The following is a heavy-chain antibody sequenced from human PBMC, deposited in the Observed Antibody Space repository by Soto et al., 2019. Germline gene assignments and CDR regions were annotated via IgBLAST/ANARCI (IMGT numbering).Heavy chain of an antibody. D-gene: IGHD3-16*02. J-gene: IGHJ3*02. CDR2: INHSGST. V-gene: IGHV4-34*01. CDR1: GGSFSGYY. CDR3: ARGPFPVHDYVWGSYRYARLDAFDI. Sequence: SETLSLTCAVYGGSFSGYYWSWIRQPPGKGLEWIGEINHSGSTNYNPSLKSRVTISVDTSKNQFSLKLSSVTAADTAVYYCARGPFPVHDYVWGSYRYARLDAFDIWGQGTMVTVSS.